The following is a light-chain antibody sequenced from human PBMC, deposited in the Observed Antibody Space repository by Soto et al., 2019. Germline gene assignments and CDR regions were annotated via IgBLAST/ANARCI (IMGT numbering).Light chain of an antibody. J-gene: IGKJ4*01. V-gene: IGKV1-39*01. CDR2: TTS. CDR3: QQSSSTPQT. Sequence: DIQMTQSPSSLSASVGDGVTITCRASQTIRNFLNWYQQKPGTAPRLLIHTTSSLQSGVPARFSGSGSGTDFTLTISSLQPEDFATYYCQQSSSTPQTFGGGTKVEI. CDR1: QTIRNF.